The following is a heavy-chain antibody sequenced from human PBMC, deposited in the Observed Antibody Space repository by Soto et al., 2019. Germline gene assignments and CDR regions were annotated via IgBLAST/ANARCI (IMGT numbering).Heavy chain of an antibody. CDR2: IDHSGTA. V-gene: IGHV4-34*01. D-gene: IGHD6-13*01. J-gene: IGHJ4*02. CDR1: GGSFSGYY. CDR3: ARIGSWHGLFDS. Sequence: SETLSLTCAVYGGSFSGYYWSWIRQPPGKGLEYIGEIDHSGTANYNPSLESRVTISVDTSSNRFSLTLNSVTAADAAVYYCARIGSWHGLFDSWGQGILVTSPQ.